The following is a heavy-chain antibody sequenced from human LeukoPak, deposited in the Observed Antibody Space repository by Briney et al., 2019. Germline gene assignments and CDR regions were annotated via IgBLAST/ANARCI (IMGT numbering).Heavy chain of an antibody. D-gene: IGHD3-10*01. J-gene: IGHJ6*02. CDR2: IIPIFGTA. CDR1: GGTFSSYA. V-gene: IGHV1-69*13. Sequence: ASVKVSCKSSGGTFSSYAIIWVRQAPGQGLEWMGGIIPIFGTANYAQKFQGRVTITADESTSTAYMELSSLRSEDTAVYYCARAQPHYYGSGSYPLFYYYYGMDVWGQGTTVTVSS. CDR3: ARAQPHYYGSGSYPLFYYYYGMDV.